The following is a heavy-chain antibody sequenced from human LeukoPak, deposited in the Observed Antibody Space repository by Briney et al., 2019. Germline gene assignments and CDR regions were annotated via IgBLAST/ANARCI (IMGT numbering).Heavy chain of an antibody. J-gene: IGHJ1*01. Sequence: GAPVKVSCKASGYTFTGYYMHWVRQAPGQGLEWMGWINPNSGGTNYAQKFQGRVTMTRDTSISTAYMELSRLRSDDTAVYYCARMYYDILTGYMYFQHWGQGTLVTVSS. CDR3: ARMYYDILTGYMYFQH. CDR2: INPNSGGT. V-gene: IGHV1-2*02. CDR1: GYTFTGYY. D-gene: IGHD3-9*01.